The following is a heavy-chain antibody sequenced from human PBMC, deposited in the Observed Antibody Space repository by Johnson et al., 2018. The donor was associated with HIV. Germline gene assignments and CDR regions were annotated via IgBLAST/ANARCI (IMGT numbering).Heavy chain of an antibody. Sequence: VQLVESGGDVVQPGGSLRLSCAASGFTFDDYAMHWVRQAPGKGLEWVSCINWNGGITGYADSVKGRFTISRDNAKNSLYLQMNNLRAEDTALYYCAKDQWSSSWTNDAFDIWGQGTMVTVSS. CDR3: AKDQWSSSWTNDAFDI. J-gene: IGHJ3*02. D-gene: IGHD6-13*01. CDR1: GFTFDDYA. V-gene: IGHV3-20*04. CDR2: INWNGGIT.